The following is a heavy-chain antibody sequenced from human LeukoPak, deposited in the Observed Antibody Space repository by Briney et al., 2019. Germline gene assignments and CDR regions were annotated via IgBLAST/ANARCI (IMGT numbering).Heavy chain of an antibody. CDR2: IYSGGST. J-gene: IGHJ4*02. Sequence: GGSLRLSCAASGFTVSSNYMSWVRQAPGKGLEWVSVIYSGGSTYYADSVKGRFTISRDNSKNTLYLQMNSLRAEDTAVYYCARVGAGGVSPVDAAPSCFDYWGQGTLVTVSS. CDR3: ARVGAGGVSPVDAAPSCFDY. D-gene: IGHD3-10*01. V-gene: IGHV3-53*01. CDR1: GFTVSSNY.